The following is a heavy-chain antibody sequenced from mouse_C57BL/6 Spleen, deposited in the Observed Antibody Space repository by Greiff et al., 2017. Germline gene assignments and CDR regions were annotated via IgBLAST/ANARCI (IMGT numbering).Heavy chain of an antibody. V-gene: IGHV5-9*01. CDR3: ARHVWDPSWYFDV. D-gene: IGHD4-1*01. CDR1: GFTFSSYT. J-gene: IGHJ1*03. CDR2: ISGGGGNT. Sequence: EVNVVESGGGLVKPGGSLKLSCAASGFTFSSYTMSWVRQTPEKRLEWVATISGGGGNTYYPDSVKGRFTISRDNAKNTLYLQMSSLRSEDTALYYCARHVWDPSWYFDVWGTGTTVTVSS.